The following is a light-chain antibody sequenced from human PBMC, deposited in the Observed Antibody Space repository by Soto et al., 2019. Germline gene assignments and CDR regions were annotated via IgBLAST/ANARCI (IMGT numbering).Light chain of an antibody. V-gene: IGKV3-20*01. J-gene: IGKJ1*01. Sequence: EILLTQSPGTLSLSPGERATLSCRASQSVPKNYLAWYQQKPGQAPRLLIYGPSSRATGIPDRFSGSGSGTDFTLTISRLEHEDFAVYYCHQYATSPQTFGQGTKVGIK. CDR1: QSVPKNY. CDR2: GPS. CDR3: HQYATSPQT.